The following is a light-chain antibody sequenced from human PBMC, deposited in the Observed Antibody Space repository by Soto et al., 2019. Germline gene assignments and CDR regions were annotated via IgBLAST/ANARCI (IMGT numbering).Light chain of an antibody. CDR1: SSDVGAYNY. Sequence: QSVLTQPASVSGSPGQSITISCTGTSSDVGAYNYVSWYQQHPGKAPKLIISEVSDRPSGISARFTGSKSGNVASLTISGLQTEDDADYFCSSYTTTSTLVFGGGTKLTVL. J-gene: IGLJ2*01. CDR2: EVS. CDR3: SSYTTTSTLV. V-gene: IGLV2-14*01.